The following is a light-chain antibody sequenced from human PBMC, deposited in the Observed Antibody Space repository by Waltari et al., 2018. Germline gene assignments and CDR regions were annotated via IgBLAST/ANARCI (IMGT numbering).Light chain of an antibody. CDR1: QNVLDRSDNKRC. CDR2: WAS. CDR3: HQCYSTPWT. Sequence: DIVMTRSLDFLAVSLRERASINCSSSQNVLDRSDNKRCLVLCQRKQGQPPKVLIYWASSRVSGAPDQISGSGSGADLTLTLSSLQAGDVAACHCHQCYSTPWTFGRGTKVEIK. V-gene: IGKV4-1*01. J-gene: IGKJ1*01.